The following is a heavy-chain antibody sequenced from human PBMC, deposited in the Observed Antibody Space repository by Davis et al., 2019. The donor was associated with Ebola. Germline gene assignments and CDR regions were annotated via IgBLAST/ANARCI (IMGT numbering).Heavy chain of an antibody. V-gene: IGHV1-18*01. D-gene: IGHD5-12*01. J-gene: IGHJ3*02. CDR3: TTPGGQDSGYDVFDI. CDR2: ISDDSGGI. Sequence: ASVKVSCKASGYSFKNYAISWVRQAPGQGLEWMGWISDDSGGIIYAQKFQGRVTVTRDTSTTTVYMDLSSLRSEDTALYYCTTPGGQDSGYDVFDIWGQGTMVTVSS. CDR1: GYSFKNYA.